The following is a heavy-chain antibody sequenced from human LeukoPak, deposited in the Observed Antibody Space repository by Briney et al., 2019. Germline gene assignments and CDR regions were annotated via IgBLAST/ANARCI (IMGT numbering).Heavy chain of an antibody. Sequence: GGSLRLSCAASGFTFSDYCMNWVRQVPNQGLMWVSRINSDETISEYVDSVNGRFTISRDNAKNTLYLQMNSLRAEDTAVYFCLYGGYFQHWGQGTLVTVSS. CDR3: LYGGYFQH. CDR1: GFTFSDYC. J-gene: IGHJ1*01. CDR2: INSDETIS. V-gene: IGHV3-74*01. D-gene: IGHD3-10*01.